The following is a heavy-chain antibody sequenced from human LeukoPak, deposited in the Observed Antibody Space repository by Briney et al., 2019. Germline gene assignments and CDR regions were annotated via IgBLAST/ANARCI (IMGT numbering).Heavy chain of an antibody. Sequence: ASGKVSCKASGYTFTGYYMHWVRQAPGQGLEWMGWISGYNGYTKYAQKLHGRVTMTTDTSTSTAHIELRSLRSDDTAVYYCARVSPHRKMSYGNQNWFDTWGQGTLVTVSS. CDR3: ARVSPHRKMSYGNQNWFDT. J-gene: IGHJ5*02. CDR2: ISGYNGYT. D-gene: IGHD3-16*01. V-gene: IGHV1-18*04. CDR1: GYTFTGYY.